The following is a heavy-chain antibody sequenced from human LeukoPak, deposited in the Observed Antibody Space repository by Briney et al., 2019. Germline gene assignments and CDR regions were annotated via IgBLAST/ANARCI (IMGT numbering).Heavy chain of an antibody. Sequence: PSETLSLTCTVSGGSFSPYYWIWIRQPPGKGLEWSGYIYYSGSTNYNPSLQSRVTISVDTSKNQFSLRLSSVTAADTAVYYCARENSYYDSSGYYFGSGYFDYWGQGTLVTVSS. V-gene: IGHV4-59*01. CDR1: GGSFSPYY. D-gene: IGHD3-22*01. CDR3: ARENSYYDSSGYYFGSGYFDY. J-gene: IGHJ4*02. CDR2: IYYSGST.